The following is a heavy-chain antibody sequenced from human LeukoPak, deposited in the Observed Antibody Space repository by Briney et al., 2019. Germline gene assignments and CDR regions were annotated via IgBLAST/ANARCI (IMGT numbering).Heavy chain of an antibody. CDR2: GGSGGST. V-gene: IGHV3-23*01. Sequence: GGSLRLSCAASGFIFSSYAMSWVRQAPGKGLEWVSYGGSGGSTYYADSVKGRFTVSRDNSKSTLYLQMNSLTAEDTAVYYCAKMRGQYYHSYYMDAWGKGTTVTVSS. J-gene: IGHJ6*03. CDR3: AKMRGQYYHSYYMDA. CDR1: GFIFSSYA.